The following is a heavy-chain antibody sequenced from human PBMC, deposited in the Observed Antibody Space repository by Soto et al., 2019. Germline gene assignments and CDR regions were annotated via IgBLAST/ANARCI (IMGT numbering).Heavy chain of an antibody. J-gene: IGHJ6*01. CDR1: GYTFTSYA. V-gene: IGHV1-3*01. Sequence: ASVKVSCKASGYTFTSYAMHWVRQAPGQRLEWMGWINAGNGNTKYSQKFQGRVTITRDTSASTAYMELSSLRSEDTAVYYCARAQQLVAFGDYYYGMDVWGQGTTVTVSS. CDR3: ARAQQLVAFGDYYYGMDV. CDR2: INAGNGNT. D-gene: IGHD6-13*01.